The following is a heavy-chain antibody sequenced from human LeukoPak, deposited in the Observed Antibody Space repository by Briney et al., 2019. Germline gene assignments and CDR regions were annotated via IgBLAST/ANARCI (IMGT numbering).Heavy chain of an antibody. J-gene: IGHJ5*02. D-gene: IGHD3-10*01. CDR2: ISYGGSNK. CDR3: AKSRGWFGEFRTNWFDP. V-gene: IGHV3-30*18. Sequence: PGRSLRLSCAASGFTFSSYGMHWVRQAPGKGLEWVAVISYGGSNKYYADSVKGRFNISRDNSKNTLYLQMNSLRAEDTAVYYCAKSRGWFGEFRTNWFDPWGQGTLVTVSS. CDR1: GFTFSSYG.